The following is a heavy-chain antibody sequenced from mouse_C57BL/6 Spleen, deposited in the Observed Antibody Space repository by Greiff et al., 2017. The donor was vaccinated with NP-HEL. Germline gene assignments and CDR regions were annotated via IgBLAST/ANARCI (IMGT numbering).Heavy chain of an antibody. D-gene: IGHD2-13*01. CDR1: GYSITSGYY. CDR3: ARVTPYYAMDY. V-gene: IGHV3-6*01. CDR2: ISYDGSN. Sequence: DVQLQESGPGLVKPSQSLSLTCSVTGYSITSGYYWNWIRQFPGNKLEWMGYISYDGSNNYNPSLKNRISITRETSKNQFFLKLNSVTTEDTATYYCARVTPYYAMDYWGQGTSVTGSS. J-gene: IGHJ4*01.